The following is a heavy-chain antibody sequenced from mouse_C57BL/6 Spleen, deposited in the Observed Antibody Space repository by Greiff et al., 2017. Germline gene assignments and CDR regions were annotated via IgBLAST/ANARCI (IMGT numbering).Heavy chain of an antibody. J-gene: IGHJ3*01. CDR1: GFNIKDYY. V-gene: IGHV14-2*01. CDR2: IDPEDGET. Sequence: VQLQQSGAELVKPGASVKLSCTASGFNIKDYYMHWVKQRTEKGLEWIGRIDPEDGETKYDPKFKGKATITADKSSNTAYLQLSILTSLGTAVYYCARSGTTEGFAYWGQGTLVTVSA. CDR3: ARSGTTEGFAY. D-gene: IGHD1-1*01.